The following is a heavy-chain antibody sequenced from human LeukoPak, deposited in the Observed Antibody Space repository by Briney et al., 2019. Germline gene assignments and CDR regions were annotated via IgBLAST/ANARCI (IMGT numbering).Heavy chain of an antibody. CDR2: ISSSGRTI. CDR1: GFTFSSYE. CDR3: ARNQYSYAHAAH. Sequence: GGSLRLSCAASGFTFSSYEMNWVRQAPGKGLEWVSYISSSGRTIYYADSVKGRFTISRDNAKNSLYLQMNSLGAEDTAVYYCARNQYSYAHAAHWGQGTLVTVSS. V-gene: IGHV3-48*03. D-gene: IGHD5-18*01. J-gene: IGHJ4*02.